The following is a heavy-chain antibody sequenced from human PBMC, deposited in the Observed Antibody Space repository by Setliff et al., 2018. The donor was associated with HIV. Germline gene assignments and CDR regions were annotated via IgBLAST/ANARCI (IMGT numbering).Heavy chain of an antibody. J-gene: IGHJ4*02. CDR2: IYTTGST. V-gene: IGHV4-61*09. CDR1: GGSISSGSYY. D-gene: IGHD6-13*01. CDR3: ARGIAAAGR. Sequence: SETLSLTCTVSGGSISSGSYYWTWIRQPAGKGLEWIGHIYTTGSTNYNPSLKSRVTMSVDTSKNQFSLKLRSVTAADTAVYYCARGIAAAGRWGQGTLVTVSS.